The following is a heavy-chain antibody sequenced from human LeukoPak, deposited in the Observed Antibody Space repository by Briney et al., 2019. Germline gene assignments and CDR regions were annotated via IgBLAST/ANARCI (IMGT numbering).Heavy chain of an antibody. CDR2: IYYSGST. D-gene: IGHD3-22*01. J-gene: IGHJ4*02. CDR1: GGSISSSSYH. CDR3: ARHLNYYDSSGYSNYFDY. V-gene: IGHV4-39*01. Sequence: SETLSLTCTVSGGSISSSSYHWGWIRQSPGKGLEWIGTIYYSGSTYHNPSLNSRVTISVDTPKNQFSLKLSSVTAADTAVYYCARHLNYYDSSGYSNYFDYWGQGTLVTVSS.